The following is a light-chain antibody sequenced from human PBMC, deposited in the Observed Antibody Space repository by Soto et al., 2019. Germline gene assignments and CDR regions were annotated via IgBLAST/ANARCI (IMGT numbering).Light chain of an antibody. CDR2: NTN. J-gene: IGLJ2*01. Sequence: QTVVTQEPSFSVSPGGTVTLTCGLNSGSVSTNYYPTWYQQTPGQAPRTLTYNTNTRSSGVPDRFSGSIVGNKAALTISGAQADDECDYYCVLYMGAGSVVFGGGTKLTVL. CDR1: SGSVSTNYY. CDR3: VLYMGAGSVV. V-gene: IGLV8-61*01.